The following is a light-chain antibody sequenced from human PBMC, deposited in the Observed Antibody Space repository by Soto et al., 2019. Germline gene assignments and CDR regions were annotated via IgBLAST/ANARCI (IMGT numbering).Light chain of an antibody. CDR2: AAS. V-gene: IGKV1-27*01. CDR3: QKYSSVPV. Sequence: DIQMTQSPTSLSASVGDRVTITCRASQDIRNFVAWYQQKPGQAPKLLIYAASTLQSGFPSRFSGSGSGTDFTLTSNSLQPEDVATYSCQKYSSVPVFGPGTKVEIK. J-gene: IGKJ3*01. CDR1: QDIRNF.